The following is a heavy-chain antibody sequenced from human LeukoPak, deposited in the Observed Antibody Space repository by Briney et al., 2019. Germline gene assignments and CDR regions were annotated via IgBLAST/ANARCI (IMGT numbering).Heavy chain of an antibody. J-gene: IGHJ4*02. Sequence: ASVKVSCKASGYTFTTYGVTWVRQAPGQGLEWMGWISPYNGDTNYAQNLQGRVPLTTDTSPSTAYMEMRSLRSEDPAVYYCERDGAVAAVFDYWGQGTLVTVSS. CDR2: ISPYNGDT. D-gene: IGHD6-19*01. CDR3: ERDGAVAAVFDY. V-gene: IGHV1-18*01. CDR1: GYTFTTYG.